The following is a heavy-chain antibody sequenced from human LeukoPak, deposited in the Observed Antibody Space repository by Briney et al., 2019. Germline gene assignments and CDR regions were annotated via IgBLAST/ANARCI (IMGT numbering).Heavy chain of an antibody. Sequence: GGSLRLSCAASGFTFSSYAMSWVRQAPGKGLEWVSAISGSGGSTYYADSVKGRFTISRDNFKNTLYLQMNSLRAEDTAVYYCAKVEGYCSSTSCSVDAFDIWGQGTMVTVSS. D-gene: IGHD2-2*01. J-gene: IGHJ3*02. V-gene: IGHV3-23*01. CDR1: GFTFSSYA. CDR3: AKVEGYCSSTSCSVDAFDI. CDR2: ISGSGGST.